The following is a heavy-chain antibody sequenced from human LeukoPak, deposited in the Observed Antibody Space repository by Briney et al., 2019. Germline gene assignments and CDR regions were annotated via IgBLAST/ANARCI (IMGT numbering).Heavy chain of an antibody. CDR3: ARDSRGSSSYGSGSYYTLDY. J-gene: IGHJ4*02. CDR1: GFTVSSNY. D-gene: IGHD3-10*01. V-gene: IGHV3-66*01. CDR2: FCSGGST. Sequence: GGSLRLSRAASGFTVSSNYMSWVRQAPGKGLEWVSVFCSGGSTYYADSVKGRFTISRDNSKNTLYLQMNSLRAEDTAVYYCARDSRGSSSYGSGSYYTLDYWGQGTLVTVSS.